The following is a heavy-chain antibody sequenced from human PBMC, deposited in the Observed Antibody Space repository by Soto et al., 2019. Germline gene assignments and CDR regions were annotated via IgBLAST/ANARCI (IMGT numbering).Heavy chain of an antibody. D-gene: IGHD3-16*01. CDR2: ISWNSGSI. CDR1: GFTFDDYA. J-gene: IGHJ3*02. Sequence: EVQLVESGGGLVQPGRSLRLSCAASGFTFDDYAMHWVRQAPGKGLEWVSGISWNSGSIGYADSVKGRFTISRDNAKNSLYLQMNSLRAEDTALEDCAKDRNSHSNTGGAFDIWGQGTMVTVSS. V-gene: IGHV3-9*01. CDR3: AKDRNSHSNTGGAFDI.